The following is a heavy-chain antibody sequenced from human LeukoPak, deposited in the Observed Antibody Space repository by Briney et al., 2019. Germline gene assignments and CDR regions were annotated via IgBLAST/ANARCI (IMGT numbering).Heavy chain of an antibody. D-gene: IGHD2-15*01. V-gene: IGHV1-2*02. CDR2: INPNSGGT. CDR1: GYTFTSYY. Sequence: GGSLRLSCAASGYTFTSYYMHWVRQAPGQGLEWMGWINPNSGGTNYAQKFQGRVTMTRDTSISTAYMELSRLRSDDTAVYYCAREGVEYCSGGSCYNPHNWFDPWGQGTLVTVSS. J-gene: IGHJ5*02. CDR3: AREGVEYCSGGSCYNPHNWFDP.